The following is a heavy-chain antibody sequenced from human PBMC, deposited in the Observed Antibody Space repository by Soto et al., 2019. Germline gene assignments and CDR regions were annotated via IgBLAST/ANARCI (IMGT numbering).Heavy chain of an antibody. J-gene: IGHJ4*02. CDR1: GFTFDSYA. CDR3: AKDHYTVLVVGDYFDY. Sequence: GGSLRLSCAASGFTFDSYAMSWVRQAPGKGLEWVSTISDSGSSTYYAASVKGRFTISRDNSKNTAYLQMNSLRAEDTAVYYCAKDHYTVLVVGDYFDYWGQGTLVTVSS. D-gene: IGHD2-15*01. V-gene: IGHV3-23*01. CDR2: ISDSGSST.